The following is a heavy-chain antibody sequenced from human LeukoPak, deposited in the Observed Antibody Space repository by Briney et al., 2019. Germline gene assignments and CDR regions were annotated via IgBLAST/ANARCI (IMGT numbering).Heavy chain of an antibody. V-gene: IGHV4-59*01. J-gene: IGHJ4*02. CDR3: ARLGGYYFDY. Sequence: SETLSLTCTVSGGSINSYYWSWIRQPPGKGLEWIGYVYYSGSTNYNPSLKSRVTISVGTSKNQFSLKLTSVTAADTAVYYCARLGGYYFDYWGQGALVAASS. CDR2: VYYSGST. D-gene: IGHD3-16*01. CDR1: GGSINSYY.